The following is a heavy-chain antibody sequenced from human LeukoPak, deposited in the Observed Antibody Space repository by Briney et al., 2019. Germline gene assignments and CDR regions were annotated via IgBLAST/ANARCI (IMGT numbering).Heavy chain of an antibody. CDR3: ARDGAYYYESRAYYAN. CDR2: INPSGDSS. V-gene: IGHV1-46*01. Sequence: GASVKVSCKASGYTFTNYYMHWVRQAPGQGLEWMGIINPSGDSSSYAQKFQGRVTMTRDTSTSTVYMELSSLRSEDTAVYYCARDGAYYYESRAYYANWGQGTQVTVSS. J-gene: IGHJ4*02. D-gene: IGHD3-22*01. CDR1: GYTFTNYY.